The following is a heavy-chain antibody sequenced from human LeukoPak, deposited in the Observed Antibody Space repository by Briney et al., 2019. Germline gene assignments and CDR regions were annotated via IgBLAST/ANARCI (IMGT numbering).Heavy chain of an antibody. CDR3: ARALYCSSTSCYTQEFDY. J-gene: IGHJ4*02. Sequence: ASVKVSCKASGYTFTGYYMHWVRQAPGQGLEWMGWINPNSGGTNYAQKFQGWVTMTRDTSISTAYMELSRLRSDDTAVYYCARALYCSSTSCYTQEFDYWGQGTLVTVSS. CDR1: GYTFTGYY. CDR2: INPNSGGT. D-gene: IGHD2-2*02. V-gene: IGHV1-2*04.